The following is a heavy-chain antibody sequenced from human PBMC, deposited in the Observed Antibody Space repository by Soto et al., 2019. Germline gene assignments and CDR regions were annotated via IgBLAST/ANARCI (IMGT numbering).Heavy chain of an antibody. J-gene: IGHJ5*02. CDR2: ISYDGSNK. CDR3: AKGITGTTRPCCFDP. D-gene: IGHD1-7*01. V-gene: IGHV3-30*18. Sequence: GGSLRLSCAASGFTFSSYGMHCVRQAPGKGLEWVAVISYDGSNKYYADSVKGRFTISRDNSKNTLYLQMNSLRAEDTAVYYCAKGITGTTRPCCFDPWGQGTLVTVSS. CDR1: GFTFSSYG.